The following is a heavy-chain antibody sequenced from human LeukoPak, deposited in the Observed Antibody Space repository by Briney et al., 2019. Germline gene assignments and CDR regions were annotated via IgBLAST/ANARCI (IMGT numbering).Heavy chain of an antibody. V-gene: IGHV1-46*02. D-gene: IGHD3-10*01. Sequence: GASVKVSCTTSGYSFNSHHVHWVRQAPGQGLEWMGVKFSHDGSTSTAQKSQGRVTLTRDTSTSTVGMELSSLRSEDTAVYYCARDSGNFHYDMDVWGQGTTVIVSS. J-gene: IGHJ6*02. CDR1: GYSFNSHH. CDR3: ARDSGNFHYDMDV. CDR2: KFSHDGST.